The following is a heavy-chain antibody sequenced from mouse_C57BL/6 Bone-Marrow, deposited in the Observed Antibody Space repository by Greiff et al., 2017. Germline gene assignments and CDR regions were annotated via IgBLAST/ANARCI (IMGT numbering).Heavy chain of an antibody. CDR2: ISSGSSTI. CDR3: ARPIYYVHAMDY. V-gene: IGHV5-17*01. D-gene: IGHD1-1*01. J-gene: IGHJ4*01. CDR1: GFTFCDYG. Sequence: ELQGVVSGGGLVKPGGSLKLSCAASGFTFCDYGMHWVRQAPEKGLEWVAYISSGSSTIYYAATVKCRFTISRDNANDTLFLQMTSLRSEDTAIYYCARPIYYVHAMDYWGQGTSVTVSS.